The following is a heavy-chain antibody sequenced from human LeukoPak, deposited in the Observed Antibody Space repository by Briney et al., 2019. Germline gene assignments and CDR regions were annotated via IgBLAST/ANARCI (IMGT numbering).Heavy chain of an antibody. CDR2: ISSSGSTI. J-gene: IGHJ4*02. D-gene: IGHD2-2*01. V-gene: IGHV3-11*04. CDR3: ARLHSAKWYQRVDY. CDR1: GFTFSDYY. Sequence: KSGGSLRLSCAASGFTFSDYYMSWIRHAPGKGLEWVSYISSSGSTIYSADSVKGRFTISRDNAKNSLYLQMNSLRAEDTAVYYCARLHSAKWYQRVDYWGQGTLVTVSS.